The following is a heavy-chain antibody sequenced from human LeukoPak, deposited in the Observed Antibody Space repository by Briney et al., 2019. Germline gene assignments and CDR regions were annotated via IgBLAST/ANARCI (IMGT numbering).Heavy chain of an antibody. CDR2: INTNTGRP. J-gene: IGHJ4*02. CDR1: GYTFNTYA. V-gene: IGHV7-4-1*02. CDR3: ARVGRIETTGTGNDY. D-gene: IGHD3-10*01. Sequence: ASVKVSCKASGYTFNTYALNWVRQAPGQGLEWMGWINTNTGRPTYAQGFTGRFVFSLDISANTAFLQISSLMPEDTAVYFCARVGRIETTGTGNDYWGQGTLVTVSS.